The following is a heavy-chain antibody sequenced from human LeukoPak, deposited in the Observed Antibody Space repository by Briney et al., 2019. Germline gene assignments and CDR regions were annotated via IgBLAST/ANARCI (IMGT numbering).Heavy chain of an antibody. Sequence: ASVKVSCKESGYTFTSYYMHWLRQAPGQGLEWMGRINPNSGGTNYAQKFQGRVTMTRDTSISTAYMELSRLRSDDTAVYYCARDSGIYGGNENWFDPWGQGTLVTVSS. J-gene: IGHJ5*02. V-gene: IGHV1-2*06. CDR1: GYTFTSYY. CDR2: INPNSGGT. D-gene: IGHD4-23*01. CDR3: ARDSGIYGGNENWFDP.